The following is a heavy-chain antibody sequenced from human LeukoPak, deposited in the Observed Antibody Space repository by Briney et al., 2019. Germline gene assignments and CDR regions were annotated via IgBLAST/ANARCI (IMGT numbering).Heavy chain of an antibody. Sequence: PSQTLSLTCTVSGGSISSGGYYWSWIRQAPGKGLEWVSYISSSGSTIYYADSVKGRFTISRDNAKNSLYLQMNSLRAEDTAVYYCARVGGTTVAPNDAFDIWGQGTMVTVSS. J-gene: IGHJ3*02. CDR3: ARVGGTTVAPNDAFDI. CDR2: ISSSGSTI. CDR1: GGSISSGGYY. D-gene: IGHD4-23*01. V-gene: IGHV3-11*01.